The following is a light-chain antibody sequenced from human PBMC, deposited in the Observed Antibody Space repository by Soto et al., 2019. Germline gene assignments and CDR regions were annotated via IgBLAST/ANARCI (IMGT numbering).Light chain of an antibody. CDR3: QQYNDWPQT. CDR2: GAS. V-gene: IGKV3-15*01. CDR1: QSISNT. J-gene: IGKJ1*01. Sequence: IVMTQFPATLSVSPGERSTLSCRASQSISNTLAWYQQRPGQAPRLLIYGASTRATGIPARFSGSGSGIEFTLTISSLQSEDFAVYYCQQYNDWPQTFGQGTKVDIK.